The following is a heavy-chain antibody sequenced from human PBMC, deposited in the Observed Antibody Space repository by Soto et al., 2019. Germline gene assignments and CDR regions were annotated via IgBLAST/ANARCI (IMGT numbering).Heavy chain of an antibody. J-gene: IGHJ6*02. V-gene: IGHV5-10-1*01. D-gene: IGHD3-10*01. Sequence: GESLKISCKGSGYSFTSFWISWVRQMPGRGLEWMGRIDPSDSQTNYSPSFQGHVSISADKSISTAYLQWSSLKASDTAMYYCARHEFCWTYLDYYDGMDVWGQGTSVTVSS. CDR1: GYSFTSFW. CDR2: IDPSDSQT. CDR3: ARHEFCWTYLDYYDGMDV.